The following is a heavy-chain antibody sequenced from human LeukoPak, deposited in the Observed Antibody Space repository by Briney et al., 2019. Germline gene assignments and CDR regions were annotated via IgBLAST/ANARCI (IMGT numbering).Heavy chain of an antibody. J-gene: IGHJ4*02. CDR2: IIPIFGTA. Sequence: SVKVSCKASGGTFSSYAISWVRQAPGQGLEWMGGIIPIFGTANYAQRFQGRVTITADESTSTAYMELNSLRAEDTAVYYCARDPASTYYFDYWGQGTLVTVSS. D-gene: IGHD6-25*01. V-gene: IGHV1-69*01. CDR3: ARDPASTYYFDY. CDR1: GGTFSSYA.